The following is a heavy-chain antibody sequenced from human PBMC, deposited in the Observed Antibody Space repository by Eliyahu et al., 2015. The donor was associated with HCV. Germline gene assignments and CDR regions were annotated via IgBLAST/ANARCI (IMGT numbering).Heavy chain of an antibody. D-gene: IGHD4-17*01. CDR1: GFXFSSYS. Sequence: EVQLVESGGGLVQPGGSLRLSCAASGFXFSSYSMXWVRQAPGKGLEWVSYISSSSSTIYYADSVKGRFTISRDNAKNSLYLQMNSLRDEDTAVYYCARGRDYGDPGSRGIVDWFDPWGQGTLVTVSS. CDR3: ARGRDYGDPGSRGIVDWFDP. CDR2: ISSSSSTI. V-gene: IGHV3-48*02. J-gene: IGHJ5*02.